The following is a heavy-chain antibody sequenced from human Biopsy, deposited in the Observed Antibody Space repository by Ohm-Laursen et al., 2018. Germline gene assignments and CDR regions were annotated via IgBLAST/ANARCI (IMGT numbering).Heavy chain of an antibody. CDR3: ASLGLVWFGELLSVPFGMDV. D-gene: IGHD3-10*01. CDR1: GFTFSTYW. Sequence: GSLRLSCAASGFTFSTYWLHWVRQVPGKGLVWVSRINTDGTTTTHADSVRGRFTISRDNAKNSLYLQMNSLRAEDTAVYFCASLGLVWFGELLSVPFGMDVWGQGTTVTVSS. J-gene: IGHJ6*02. CDR2: INTDGTTT. V-gene: IGHV3-74*01.